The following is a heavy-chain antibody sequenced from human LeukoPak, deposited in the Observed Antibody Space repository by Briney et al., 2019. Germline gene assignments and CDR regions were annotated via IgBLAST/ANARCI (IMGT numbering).Heavy chain of an antibody. V-gene: IGHV1-2*02. Sequence: GASVKVSCKASGYTFTGYYMHWVRQAPGQGLEWMGWINPNSGGTNYAQKFQGRVTMTRDTSISTAYMELSRLRSDDTAVYYCAREDGYVAPNAFEIWGQGTMVTVSS. CDR1: GYTFTGYY. D-gene: IGHD5-24*01. CDR3: AREDGYVAPNAFEI. J-gene: IGHJ3*02. CDR2: INPNSGGT.